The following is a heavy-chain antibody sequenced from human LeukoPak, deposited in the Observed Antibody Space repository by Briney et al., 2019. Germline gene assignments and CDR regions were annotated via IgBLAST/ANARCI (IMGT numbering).Heavy chain of an antibody. J-gene: IGHJ6*02. CDR1: GFTLSSYY. CDR3: ARGSCGGDCYYYYYGLDV. V-gene: IGHV3-66*01. Sequence: GGSLRLSCAASGFTLSSYYMSWVRQAPGKGLEWVSLIYSAVSTYYADSVKGRFTIYIDNSKNTLYLQMNSLRAEDTAVYYCARGSCGGDCYYYYYGLDVWGQGTTVTVSS. D-gene: IGHD2-21*02. CDR2: IYSAVST.